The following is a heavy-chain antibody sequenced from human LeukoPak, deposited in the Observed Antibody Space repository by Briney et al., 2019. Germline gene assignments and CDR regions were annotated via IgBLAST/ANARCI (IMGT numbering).Heavy chain of an antibody. CDR2: IYSGDSDT. V-gene: IGHV5-51*01. CDR1: GYSFTSYW. CDR3: ARQEAAGTYYYDSSGYYYVRSAFDI. D-gene: IGHD3-22*01. J-gene: IGHJ3*02. Sequence: GESLKISCKGSGYSFTSYWIGWVRQLPGKGLEWMGIIYSGDSDTRYSPSFQGQVTITADKSISTDYLQWSSLKASDTAMYYCARQEAAGTYYYDSSGYYYVRSAFDIWGQGTMVTVSS.